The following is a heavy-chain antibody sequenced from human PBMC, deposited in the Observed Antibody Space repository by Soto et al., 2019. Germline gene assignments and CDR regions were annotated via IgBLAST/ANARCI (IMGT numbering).Heavy chain of an antibody. Sequence: EVQLLESGGGLVQPGGSLRLSCAASGFTFSSYAMSWVRQVPGKGLEWVSAIGGSGGSTYYPDSVKGRFTISRDNSKNTLYLQMNSLRAEDTAVYYCAKSSTYYDTPYWGQGTLVTVSS. CDR3: AKSSTYYDTPY. D-gene: IGHD3-9*01. CDR2: IGGSGGST. CDR1: GFTFSSYA. V-gene: IGHV3-23*01. J-gene: IGHJ4*02.